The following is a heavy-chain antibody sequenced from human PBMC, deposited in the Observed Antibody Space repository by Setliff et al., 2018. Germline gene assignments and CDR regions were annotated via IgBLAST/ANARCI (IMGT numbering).Heavy chain of an antibody. J-gene: IGHJ5*02. D-gene: IGHD5-18*01. CDR3: ASNRAAMALDDP. CDR1: GASLSSGTYY. V-gene: IGHV4-39*01. Sequence: SETLSLTCTVSGASLSSGTYYWGWIRQPPGKGLEWIGRIYYRGDTYYNASLKGRLTISIDTSKNQFSLKMSSVTAADTAVYYCASNRAAMALDDPWGQGKLVTVSS. CDR2: IYYRGDT.